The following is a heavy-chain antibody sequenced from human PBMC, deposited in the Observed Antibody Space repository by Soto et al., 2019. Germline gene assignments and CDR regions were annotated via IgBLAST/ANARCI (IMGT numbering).Heavy chain of an antibody. CDR3: ARGEIAVAGTFDY. J-gene: IGHJ4*02. V-gene: IGHV1-69*01. CDR1: GCTFSSYA. Sequence: QVQLVQSGAEVKKPGASVKFSCKASGCTFSSYAISWVRQAPGQGLEWMGGIIPIFGTANYAQKFKGRVTITADESTRTAYMELSSLRSEDTAVYYCARGEIAVAGTFDYWGQGNLVTVSS. D-gene: IGHD6-19*01. CDR2: IIPIFGTA.